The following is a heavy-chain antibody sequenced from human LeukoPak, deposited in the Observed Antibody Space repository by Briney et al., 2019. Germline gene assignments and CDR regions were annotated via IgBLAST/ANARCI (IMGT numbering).Heavy chain of an antibody. Sequence: PETLSLTCTVSGDSISSYYWSWIRQPPGKGLEWIGSINYSGSTDYNPSLQSRVTISVDTSKTQFSLRLSSVTAADTAVYYCARDFGGSDYSYYYYMDVWDKGTSVTVSS. CDR1: GDSISSYY. J-gene: IGHJ6*03. D-gene: IGHD3-10*01. CDR2: INYSGST. V-gene: IGHV4-59*01. CDR3: ARDFGGSDYSYYYYMDV.